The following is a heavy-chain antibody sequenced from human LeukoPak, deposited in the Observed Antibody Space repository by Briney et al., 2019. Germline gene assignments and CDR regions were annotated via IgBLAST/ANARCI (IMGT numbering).Heavy chain of an antibody. V-gene: IGHV1-8*01. CDR3: ARDNGRGYSYGIDY. CDR2: MNPNNGNT. J-gene: IGHJ4*02. Sequence: GASVKVSCKASGFTFTSYDINWVRQASGQGLEWMGWMNPNNGNTGYAQQFQGRVTMTRDTSISTAYLELTGLRSEDTAVYYCARDNGRGYSYGIDYWGQGTLVTVSS. D-gene: IGHD5-18*01. CDR1: GFTFTSYD.